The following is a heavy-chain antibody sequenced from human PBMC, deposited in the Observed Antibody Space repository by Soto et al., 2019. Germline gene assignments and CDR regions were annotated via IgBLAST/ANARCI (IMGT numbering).Heavy chain of an antibody. CDR1: GFSLSNGRVG. CDR3: AWIGTRPPSYYFYHYGMDV. Sequence: SGPTLVNPTETLTLTCTVSGFSLSNGRVGVSWIRQPPGKALEWLAHIFSNDEKSYSTSLKSRLTISKDTSKSQVVLTMTNMDPVDTATYYCAWIGTRPPSYYFYHYGMDVWGQGTTVTSP. CDR2: IFSNDEK. D-gene: IGHD3-10*01. V-gene: IGHV2-26*01. J-gene: IGHJ6*02.